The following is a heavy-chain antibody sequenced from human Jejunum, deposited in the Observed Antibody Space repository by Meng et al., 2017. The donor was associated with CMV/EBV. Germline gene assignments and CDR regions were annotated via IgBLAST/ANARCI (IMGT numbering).Heavy chain of an antibody. CDR3: AREGCTSTSCYAPFDL. CDR2: ISYDGTNN. Sequence: FTFSSSAMHWVRQAPGKGLEWVAVISYDGTNNYYADSVKGRFTLSRDNSKSTLYLQMNSLRAEDTARYYCAREGCTSTSCYAPFDLWGQGTTVTVSS. J-gene: IGHJ3*01. V-gene: IGHV3-30*04. CDR1: FTFSSSA. D-gene: IGHD2-2*01.